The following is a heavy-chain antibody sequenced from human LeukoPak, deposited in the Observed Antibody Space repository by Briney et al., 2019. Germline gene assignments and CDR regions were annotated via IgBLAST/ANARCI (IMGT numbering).Heavy chain of an antibody. Sequence: GGSLRLSCAASGFTFSHYAMNWVRQAPGKGLEWVSVISGSGGTIYYAESVKGRFTIARDSSKNTLYLQMNSLRVEDTAVYYCAKDRGEYRSSFFDFWGQGALVSVSS. CDR2: ISGSGGTI. CDR1: GFTFSHYA. V-gene: IGHV3-23*01. D-gene: IGHD6-6*01. CDR3: AKDRGEYRSSFFDF. J-gene: IGHJ4*02.